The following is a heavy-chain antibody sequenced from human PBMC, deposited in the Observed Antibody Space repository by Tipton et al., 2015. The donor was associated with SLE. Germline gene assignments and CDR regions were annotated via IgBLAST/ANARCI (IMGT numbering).Heavy chain of an antibody. CDR1: GGSFSGYY. J-gene: IGHJ4*02. Sequence: TLSLTCAVYGGSFSGYYWSWIRQPPGKGLEWIGEINHSGRTNYNPSLKSRVTISVDTSKNQFSLKLSSVTAADTAVYYCARGGLGDYWGQGTLVTVSS. D-gene: IGHD6-19*01. CDR3: ARGGLGDY. CDR2: INHSGRT. V-gene: IGHV4-34*01.